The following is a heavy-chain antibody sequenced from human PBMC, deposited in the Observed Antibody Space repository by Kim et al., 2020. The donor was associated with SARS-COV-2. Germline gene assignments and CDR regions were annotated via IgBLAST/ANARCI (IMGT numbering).Heavy chain of an antibody. J-gene: IGHJ6*02. CDR1: GFTFSSYG. Sequence: GGSLRLSCAASGFTFSSYGMHWVRQAPGKGLEWVAVISYDGSNKYYADSVKGRFTISRDNSKNTLYLQMNSLRADDTAVYYCAKEEGSGYSSGWTYYYYGIDVWGQGTTLTVSS. CDR3: AKEEGSGYSSGWTYYYYGIDV. CDR2: ISYDGSNK. V-gene: IGHV3-30*18. D-gene: IGHD6-19*01.